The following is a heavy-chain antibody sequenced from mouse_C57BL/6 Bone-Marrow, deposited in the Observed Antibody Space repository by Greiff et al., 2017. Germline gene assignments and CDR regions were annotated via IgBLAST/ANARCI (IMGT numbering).Heavy chain of an antibody. CDR1: GYTFTSYW. D-gene: IGHD1-1*01. Sequence: VQLQQPGAELVKPGASVKLSCKASGYTFTSYWMQWVKQSPGKGLEWMGEIDPSDRYTNYNQKFKGKATLTVDISTSTAYMQLSSLTSEDSAVYSCAREGGIYCSSFYYAMDYWGQGTSVTVSS. CDR3: AREGGIYCSSFYYAMDY. CDR2: IDPSDRYT. J-gene: IGHJ4*01. V-gene: IGHV1-50*01.